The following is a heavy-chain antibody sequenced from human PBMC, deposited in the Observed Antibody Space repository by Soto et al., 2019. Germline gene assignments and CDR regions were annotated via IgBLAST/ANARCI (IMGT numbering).Heavy chain of an antibody. Sequence: QGQLQESGPGLVKPSETLSLTCTVSGGSISNYFCNWIRQPAGKGLEWIGRIDNSGSTNYNPSLKSRITMSADTSRNQFSLKLNSVTAGDTAVYYCARGGQDFWSGPFDYWGQGALVTVSS. J-gene: IGHJ4*02. CDR1: GGSISNYF. D-gene: IGHD3-3*01. CDR3: ARGGQDFWSGPFDY. CDR2: IDNSGST. V-gene: IGHV4-4*07.